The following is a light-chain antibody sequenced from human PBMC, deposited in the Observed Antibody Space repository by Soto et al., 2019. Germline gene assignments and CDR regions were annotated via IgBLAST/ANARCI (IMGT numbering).Light chain of an antibody. CDR1: SSDVGGYNY. CDR2: EVS. CDR3: TSYTTSSTHWV. J-gene: IGLJ3*02. Sequence: QSALTQPASVSGSRGQSITISCTGTSSDVGGYNYVSWYQQHPDKAPKLMIYEVSNRPSGVSNRFSGSKSGNTASLTISGLQAEDEADYYCTSYTTSSTHWVFGGGTKVTVL. V-gene: IGLV2-14*01.